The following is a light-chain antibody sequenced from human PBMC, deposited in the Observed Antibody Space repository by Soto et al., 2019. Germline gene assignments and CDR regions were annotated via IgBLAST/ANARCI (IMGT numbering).Light chain of an antibody. V-gene: IGKV3-15*01. CDR2: GAS. CDR1: QSVYNN. J-gene: IGKJ3*01. Sequence: EIVMTQCPATLSVSPGERATLACRASQSVYNNLAWSQAKPGQAPRLLIYGASTRATGIPARFSGSGSGTEFTRTVISLQSEDFAFYFFKQYEYWPPVILGSGTKVDIK. CDR3: KQYEYWPPVI.